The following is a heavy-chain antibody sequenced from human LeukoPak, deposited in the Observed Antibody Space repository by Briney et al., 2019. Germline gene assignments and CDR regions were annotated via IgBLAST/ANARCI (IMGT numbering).Heavy chain of an antibody. V-gene: IGHV1-2*02. CDR2: INPNSGGT. CDR1: GYTFTGYY. Sequence: ASVKVSRKASGYTFTGYYMHWVRQAPGQGLEWMGWINPNSGGTNYAQKFQGRVTMTRDTSISTAYMELSRLRSDDTAVYYCARGTGYSSPFDYWGQGTLVTVSS. J-gene: IGHJ4*02. CDR3: ARGTGYSSPFDY. D-gene: IGHD6-13*01.